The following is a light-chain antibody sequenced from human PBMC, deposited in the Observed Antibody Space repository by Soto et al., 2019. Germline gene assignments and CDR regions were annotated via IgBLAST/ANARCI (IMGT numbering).Light chain of an antibody. CDR2: EGS. J-gene: IGLJ3*02. Sequence: QSALTQPASVSESPGQSIIISCTGASSDVGTYSLVSWYQQHPGKAPKLMIYEGSRRPSGVPNRFSGSKSGNTASLIVSGLQAEDEADYYCISYADNNNFLFGGGTKVTVL. V-gene: IGLV2-14*02. CDR3: ISYADNNNFL. CDR1: SSDVGTYSL.